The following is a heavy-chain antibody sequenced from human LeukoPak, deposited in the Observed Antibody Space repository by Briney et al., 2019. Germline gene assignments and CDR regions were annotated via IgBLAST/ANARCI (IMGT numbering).Heavy chain of an antibody. CDR3: AKDQTGDLWYYGMDV. Sequence: GGSLRLSCAASGFTFSTYAMHWVRQAPGKGLEWVAVISYDGSNKYYADSVKGRFTISRDNSKNTLYLQMNSLRAEDTAVYYCAKDQTGDLWYYGMDVWGQGTTVTVSS. J-gene: IGHJ6*02. D-gene: IGHD7-27*01. CDR2: ISYDGSNK. V-gene: IGHV3-30*18. CDR1: GFTFSTYA.